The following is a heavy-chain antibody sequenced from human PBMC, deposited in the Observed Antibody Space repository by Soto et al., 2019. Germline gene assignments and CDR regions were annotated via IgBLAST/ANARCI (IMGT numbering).Heavy chain of an antibody. V-gene: IGHV3-23*01. D-gene: IGHD6-6*01. CDR3: AKDRTIAARNYDE. Sequence: EVQLLESGGDLVQPGGSLRLSCVGSGFTFSDHGMSWVRQAPGKGLEWVSAISGSVGSTFYADSVKGRFTISRDNPKNTLYLQMNSLRDEDTAVYYCAKDRTIAARNYDEWGQGVLVTVSS. CDR1: GFTFSDHG. CDR2: ISGSVGST. J-gene: IGHJ4*02.